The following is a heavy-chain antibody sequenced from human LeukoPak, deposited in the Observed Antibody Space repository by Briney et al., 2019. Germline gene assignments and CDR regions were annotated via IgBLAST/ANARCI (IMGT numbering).Heavy chain of an antibody. CDR1: GFTFDDYA. V-gene: IGHV3-43D*04. CDR2: ISWDGGST. CDR3: AKDYCSSTSCYFDY. D-gene: IGHD2-2*01. J-gene: IGHJ4*02. Sequence: GGSLRLSCAASGFTFDDYAMHWVRQAPGKGLEWVSLISWDGGSTYYADSVKGRFTISRDNSKNSLYLQMNSLGAEDTALYYCAKDYCSSTSCYFDYWGQGTLVTVSS.